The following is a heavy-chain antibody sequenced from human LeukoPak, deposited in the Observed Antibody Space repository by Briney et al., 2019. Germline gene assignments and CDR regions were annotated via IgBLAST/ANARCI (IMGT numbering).Heavy chain of an antibody. Sequence: GGSLRLSCAAYGFTFRDAWLSWVRQAPGKGLEWIGRIQDGGTTDYATPVKGRFTISRDDSKATLYLQMNSLKTEDTAIYYCTTVTHFYLGGQGTLVTVSS. CDR1: GFTFRDAW. CDR2: IQDGGTT. D-gene: IGHD2-15*01. CDR3: TTVTHFYL. J-gene: IGHJ4*02. V-gene: IGHV3-15*01.